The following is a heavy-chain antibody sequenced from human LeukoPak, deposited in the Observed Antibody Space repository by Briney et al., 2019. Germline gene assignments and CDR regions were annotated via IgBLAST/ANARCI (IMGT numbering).Heavy chain of an antibody. V-gene: IGHV1-18*04. Sequence: ASVKVSCKASGYTITRYGISWVRQAPGQGLEWMGWISAYNGNTNYAQKLQGRVTMTTDTSTSTAYMELRSLRSDDTAVYYCARAHYYGSGSYYNLGFDPWGQGALVTVSS. J-gene: IGHJ5*02. CDR2: ISAYNGNT. CDR3: ARAHYYGSGSYYNLGFDP. D-gene: IGHD3-10*01. CDR1: GYTITRYG.